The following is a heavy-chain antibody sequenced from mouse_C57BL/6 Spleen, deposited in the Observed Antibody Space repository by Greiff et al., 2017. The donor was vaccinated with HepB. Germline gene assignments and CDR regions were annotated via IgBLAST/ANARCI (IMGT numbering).Heavy chain of an antibody. D-gene: IGHD2-4*01. Sequence: EVMLVESGGDLVKPGGSLKLSCAASGFTFSSYGMSWVRQTPDKRLEWVATISSGGSYTYYPDSVKGRFTISRDNAKNTLYLQMSSLKSEDTAMYYCARGVYYDYDDWYFDVWGTGTTVTVSS. V-gene: IGHV5-6*01. CDR2: ISSGGSYT. CDR3: ARGVYYDYDDWYFDV. J-gene: IGHJ1*03. CDR1: GFTFSSYG.